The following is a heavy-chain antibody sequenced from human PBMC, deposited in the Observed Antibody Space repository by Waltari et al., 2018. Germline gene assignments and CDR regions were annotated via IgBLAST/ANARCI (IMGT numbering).Heavy chain of an antibody. CDR1: GGTFSSYA. V-gene: IGHV1-69*12. J-gene: IGHJ5*02. Sequence: QVQLVQSGAEVKKPGSSVKVSCKPSGGTFSSYAISWVRQAPGQGLEWMGGLIPIFGTANYAQKFKGRVTITADESTSTAYMELSSLRSEDTAVYYCARDVITIFGVPRGWFDPWGQGTLVTVSS. D-gene: IGHD3-3*01. CDR2: LIPIFGTA. CDR3: ARDVITIFGVPRGWFDP.